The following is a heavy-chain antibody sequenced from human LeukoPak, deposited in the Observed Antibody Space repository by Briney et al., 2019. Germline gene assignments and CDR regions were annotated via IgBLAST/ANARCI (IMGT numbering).Heavy chain of an antibody. Sequence: PSQTLSLTCTVSGGSVSNSNYYWGWIRQPPGKGLEYIGSIYYSGSTYYNPSLESRVTISVDTSKNQFSLKLSSVTAADTAVYYCARRPGLRGYYYYYMDVWGKGTTVTVSS. CDR1: GGSVSNSNYY. CDR2: IYYSGST. J-gene: IGHJ6*03. CDR3: ARRPGLRGYYYYYMDV. D-gene: IGHD5-18*01. V-gene: IGHV4-39*07.